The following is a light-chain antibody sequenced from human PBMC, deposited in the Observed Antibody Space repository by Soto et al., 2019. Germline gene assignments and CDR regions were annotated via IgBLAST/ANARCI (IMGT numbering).Light chain of an antibody. CDR2: DAS. Sequence: EIVLTQSPATLSLSPGERATLSCRASQSVSNFFVWYQQKRGQAPRLLIYDASKRATGIPARFSGSGSGTDFTLTISSLEPEDFAVDYCQQRLNWPLTFGGGTTVEIK. J-gene: IGKJ4*01. CDR3: QQRLNWPLT. CDR1: QSVSNF. V-gene: IGKV3-11*01.